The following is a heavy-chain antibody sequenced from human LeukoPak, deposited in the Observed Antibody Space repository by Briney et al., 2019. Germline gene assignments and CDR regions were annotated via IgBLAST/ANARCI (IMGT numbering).Heavy chain of an antibody. V-gene: IGHV3-74*01. D-gene: IGHD3-3*01. CDR3: ARGLSVGVAYGDY. J-gene: IGHJ4*02. CDR2: INSVGSST. CDR1: GFIFSTYW. Sequence: GGSLRLSCTASGFIFSTYWMHWVRQAPGKGLVWVSRINSVGSSTNYADSVKGRFTISRDNAKNTVYLQMNSLRAEDTALYFCARGLSVGVAYGDYWGQGTLVTVSS.